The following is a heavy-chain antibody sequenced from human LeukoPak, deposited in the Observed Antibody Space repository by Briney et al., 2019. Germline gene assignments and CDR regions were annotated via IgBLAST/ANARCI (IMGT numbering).Heavy chain of an antibody. D-gene: IGHD6-13*01. J-gene: IGHJ2*01. V-gene: IGHV4-39*07. CDR2: IHYSGSI. CDR3: AREPGIAAPNWYFDP. Sequence: SEALSLTCTVSGGSISSSTYYGGWIRHPPGKGLEWIGGIHYSGSIYYNPSLKSQVTISVDTSKNQFSLKLNSVTAADTAIYYCAREPGIAAPNWYFDPWGRGTLVTVSS. CDR1: GGSISSSTYY.